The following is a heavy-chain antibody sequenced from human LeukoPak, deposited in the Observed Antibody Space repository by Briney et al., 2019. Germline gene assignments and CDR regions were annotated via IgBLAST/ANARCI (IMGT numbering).Heavy chain of an antibody. V-gene: IGHV4-34*01. CDR3: ARHRTDSGYDNVDY. CDR1: GGSFSGYY. J-gene: IGHJ4*02. D-gene: IGHD5-12*01. Sequence: PSETLSLTCAVYGGSFSGYYWSWIRQPPGKGLEWIGEINHSGSTNYNPSLKSRVTISVDTSKNQFSLKLSSVTAADTAVYYCARHRTDSGYDNVDYWGQGTLVTVSS. CDR2: INHSGST.